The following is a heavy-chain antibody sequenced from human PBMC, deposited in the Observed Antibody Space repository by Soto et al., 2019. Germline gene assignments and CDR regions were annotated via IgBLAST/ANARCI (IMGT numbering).Heavy chain of an antibody. V-gene: IGHV4-59*12. CDR3: ARDGAYDSSGYFADDAFDI. CDR1: GGSISSYY. CDR2: IYYSGST. D-gene: IGHD3-22*01. J-gene: IGHJ3*02. Sequence: PSETLSLTCTVSGGSISSYYWSWIRQPPGKGLEWIGYIYYSGSTNYNPSLKSRVTISVDTSKNQFSLKLSSVTAADTAVYYCARDGAYDSSGYFADDAFDIWGQGTMVTVSS.